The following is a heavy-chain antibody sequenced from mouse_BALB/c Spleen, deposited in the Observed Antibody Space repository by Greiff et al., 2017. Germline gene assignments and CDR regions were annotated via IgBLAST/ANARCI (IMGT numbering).Heavy chain of an antibody. J-gene: IGHJ2*01. CDR3: ARSNYYGSSLDY. Sequence: EVKLMESGPELVKPGASVKMSCKASGYTFTSYVMHWVKQKPGQGLEWIGYINPYNDGTKYNEKFKGKATLTSDKSSSTAYMELSSLTSEDSAVYYCARSNYYGSSLDYWGQGTTLTVSS. CDR2: INPYNDGT. D-gene: IGHD1-1*01. V-gene: IGHV1-14*01. CDR1: GYTFTSYV.